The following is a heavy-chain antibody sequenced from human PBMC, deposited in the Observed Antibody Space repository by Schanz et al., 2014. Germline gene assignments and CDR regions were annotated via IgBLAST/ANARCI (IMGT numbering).Heavy chain of an antibody. Sequence: VQLLDSGGGLVQPGGSLRLSCAASGFTFSTYAMSWVRQPPGKGLEWIGEIYHSGNTNYNASLKSRVTISVDKSKNQFAQKVRSVTAADTAVYYCARDSLRGATGGYGMDVWGQGTTVTVSS. CDR1: GFTFSTYAM. J-gene: IGHJ6*02. CDR3: ARDSLRGATGGYGMDV. CDR2: IYHSGNT. D-gene: IGHD2-8*02. V-gene: IGHV4-4*02.